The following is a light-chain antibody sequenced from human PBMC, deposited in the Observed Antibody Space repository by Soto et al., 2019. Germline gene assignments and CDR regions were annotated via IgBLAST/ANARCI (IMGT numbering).Light chain of an antibody. Sequence: DSRMTQSPSSLSASVGDSVTITCRASRDINNFLNWYQQKSGEAPHLLVYDVSTLHTGVPSRFSGSGSETDFTLTIRGLQPEDSATYYCQQTFSTSITFGQGTRLEIK. CDR1: RDINNF. V-gene: IGKV1-39*01. CDR3: QQTFSTSIT. CDR2: DVS. J-gene: IGKJ5*01.